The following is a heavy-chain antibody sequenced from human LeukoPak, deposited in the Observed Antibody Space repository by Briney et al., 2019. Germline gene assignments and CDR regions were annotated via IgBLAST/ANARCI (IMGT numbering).Heavy chain of an antibody. Sequence: GGSLRLSCVASGFTFSSDAMHWVRQTPGKGLKWVAVISYDGNEKYQVDSVKGRFTISRDNSKNTMYLQMNSLRVEDTAVYYCARGDRATAAGNNWFNPWGQGTLVTVSS. J-gene: IGHJ5*02. V-gene: IGHV3-30-3*01. CDR1: GFTFSSDA. CDR2: ISYDGNEK. CDR3: ARGDRATAAGNNWFNP. D-gene: IGHD6-13*01.